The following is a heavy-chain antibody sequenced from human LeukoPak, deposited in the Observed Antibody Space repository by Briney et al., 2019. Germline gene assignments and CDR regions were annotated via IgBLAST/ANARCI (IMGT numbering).Heavy chain of an antibody. D-gene: IGHD3-22*01. CDR2: IYYSGST. CDR1: GGSISGSSYY. J-gene: IGHJ6*02. CDR3: ARDLAYYDSSGYPWSSYYYGMDV. V-gene: IGHV4-39*07. Sequence: SETLSLTCTVSGGSISGSSYYWGWIRQPPGKGLEWIGSIYYSGSTYYNPSLKSRVTISVDTSKNQFSLKLSSVTAAGTAVYYCARDLAYYDSSGYPWSSYYYGMDVWGQGTTVTVSS.